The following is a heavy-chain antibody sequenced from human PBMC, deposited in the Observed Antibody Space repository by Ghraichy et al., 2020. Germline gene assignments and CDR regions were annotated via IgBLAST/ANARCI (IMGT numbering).Heavy chain of an antibody. CDR2: ISGSGGST. J-gene: IGHJ6*03. CDR1: GFTFSSYA. Sequence: GGSLRLSCAASGFTFSSYAMSWVRQAPGEGLEWVSAISGSGGSTYYADSVKGRFTISRDNSKNTLYLQMNSLRAEDTAVYYCAKGPYDSSGYYPLYYYYMDVWGKGTTVTVSS. D-gene: IGHD3-22*01. CDR3: AKGPYDSSGYYPLYYYYMDV. V-gene: IGHV3-23*01.